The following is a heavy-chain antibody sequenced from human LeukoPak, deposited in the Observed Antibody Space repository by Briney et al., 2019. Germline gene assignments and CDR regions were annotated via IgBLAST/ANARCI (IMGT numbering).Heavy chain of an antibody. J-gene: IGHJ4*02. D-gene: IGHD3-22*01. CDR1: GFTFSSYA. V-gene: IGHV3-23*01. Sequence: GGSLRLSCAASGFTFSSYAISWVRQAPGKGLEWVSAISSSGDSTYYADSVKGRFTISRDNSKNTLSPQMNSLRAEDTAIYYCAKSGPADYYDTRGYYCPFDYWGQGTLVTVSS. CDR3: AKSGPADYYDTRGYYCPFDY. CDR2: ISSSGDST.